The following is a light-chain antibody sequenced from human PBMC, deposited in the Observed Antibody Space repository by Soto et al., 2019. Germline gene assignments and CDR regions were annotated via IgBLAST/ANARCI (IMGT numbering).Light chain of an antibody. CDR1: QSVSSSH. Sequence: EIVLTQSADTLSLSPGERATLSCRASQSVSSSHLAWYQQRPGQAPRLLIYRASSRATGIPDRFSGSGSGTDFTLTISRLEPEDSAVYYCQPYGSSPREVTFGQGTKLEI. CDR3: QPYGSSPREVT. J-gene: IGKJ2*01. V-gene: IGKV3-20*01. CDR2: RAS.